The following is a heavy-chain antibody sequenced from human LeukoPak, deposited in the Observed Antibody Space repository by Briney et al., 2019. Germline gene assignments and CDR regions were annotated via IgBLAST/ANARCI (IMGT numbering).Heavy chain of an antibody. CDR1: GGSLIYYY. D-gene: IGHD2-21*02. CDR3: ARGGFYCGDDCYVDY. CDR2: INRSGST. V-gene: IGHV4-34*01. J-gene: IGHJ4*02. Sequence: SETLSLTCAVYGGSLIYYYWSWIRQPPEKGLEWIGEINRSGSTNYNPSLKSRVSISVDTSKNQFSLKLSSVTAADTAVYYCARGGFYCGDDCYVDYWGLGTLVTVSS.